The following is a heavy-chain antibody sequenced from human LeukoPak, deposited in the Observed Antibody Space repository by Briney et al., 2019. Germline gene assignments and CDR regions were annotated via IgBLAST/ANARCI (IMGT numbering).Heavy chain of an antibody. D-gene: IGHD3-22*01. V-gene: IGHV1-18*01. CDR1: GYTFTSYG. CDR3: ARDLKYYYDSSGYYSSACYFDY. CDR2: ISAYNGNT. J-gene: IGHJ4*02. Sequence: ASVKVSCKASGYTFTSYGISWVRQAPGQGLEWMGWISAYNGNTNYAQKLQGRVTMTTDTSTSTAYMELRSLRSDDTAVYCCARDLKYYYDSSGYYSSACYFDYWGQGTLVTVSS.